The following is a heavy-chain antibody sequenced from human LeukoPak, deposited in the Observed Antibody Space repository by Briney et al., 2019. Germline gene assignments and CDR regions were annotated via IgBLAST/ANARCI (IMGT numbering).Heavy chain of an antibody. J-gene: IGHJ4*02. CDR2: INNYGSIT. D-gene: IGHD3-10*01. CDR1: GLTFSNYW. V-gene: IGHV3-74*03. CDR3: ASLTSQYDY. Sequence: GGSLRLSCAASGLTFSNYWMQWVRQAPGKGLVWVSRINNYGSITTYADFVKGRFTISRDNAKNTLYLQMNSLRAEDTAVYYCASLTSQYDYWGLGTLVTVSS.